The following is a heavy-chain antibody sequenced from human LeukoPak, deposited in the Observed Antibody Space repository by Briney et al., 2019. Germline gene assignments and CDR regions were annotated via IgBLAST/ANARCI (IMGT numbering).Heavy chain of an antibody. CDR2: IYDSGNT. CDR3: ARGGLGHPRPGWFDP. J-gene: IGHJ5*02. Sequence: SETLSLTCTVSGGSFIGLFWSWIRQPPGRGLEWIGYIYDSGNTKYNPSLNSRVTISVDTSKNQFSLNLTSVNIADTAVYYCARGGLGHPRPGWFDPWGQGILVTVSS. CDR1: GGSFIGLF. V-gene: IGHV4-59*11. D-gene: IGHD6-6*01.